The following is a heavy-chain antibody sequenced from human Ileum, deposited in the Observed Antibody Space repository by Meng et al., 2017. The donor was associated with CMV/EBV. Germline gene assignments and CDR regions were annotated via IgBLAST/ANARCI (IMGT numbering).Heavy chain of an antibody. D-gene: IGHD1-20*01. V-gene: IGHV3-23*01. Sequence: GESLKISCAASGFTFSNCAMSWVRRAPGMGLEWVAAISGTGDDTYYADSVKGRFTISRDNAKNSLYLQMNSLRAEDTAVYYCASLLRGSLFRITGKIYGMDVWGQGTTVTVSS. CDR3: ASLLRGSLFRITGKIYGMDV. J-gene: IGHJ6*02. CDR2: ISGTGDDT. CDR1: GFTFSNCA.